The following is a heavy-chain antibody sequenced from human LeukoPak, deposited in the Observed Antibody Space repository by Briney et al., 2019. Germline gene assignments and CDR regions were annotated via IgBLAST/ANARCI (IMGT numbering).Heavy chain of an antibody. CDR1: GYTFTSYD. V-gene: IGHV1-8*01. CDR2: MNPNSGNT. D-gene: IGHD6-6*01. Sequence: ASVKVSCKASGYTFTSYDINWVRQATGQGLEWMGWMNPNSGNTGYAQKFQGRVTITTDESTSTAYMELSSLRSEDTAVYYCARLGESIAALYYFDYWGQGTLVTVSS. CDR3: ARLGESIAALYYFDY. J-gene: IGHJ4*02.